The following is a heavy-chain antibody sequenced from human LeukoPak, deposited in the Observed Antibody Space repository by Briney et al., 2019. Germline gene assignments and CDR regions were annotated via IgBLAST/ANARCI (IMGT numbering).Heavy chain of an antibody. Sequence: GASVKVSCKPSRYTFTGYYLPWVRQAPGQALEWMGWISHNTGATVYAQNFQGRVTMSRDTSISTAYLDLSSLRSDDTAVYYCARDRVGSGWPRPFYFEFWGQGTLVTVSS. D-gene: IGHD6-19*01. J-gene: IGHJ4*02. CDR2: ISHNTGAT. V-gene: IGHV1-2*02. CDR3: ARDRVGSGWPRPFYFEF. CDR1: RYTFTGYY.